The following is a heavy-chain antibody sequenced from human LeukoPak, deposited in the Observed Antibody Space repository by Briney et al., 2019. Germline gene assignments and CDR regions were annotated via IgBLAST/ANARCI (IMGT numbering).Heavy chain of an antibody. CDR3: AKENWVYNWKYDSSGSGINY. J-gene: IGHJ4*02. Sequence: SETLSLTCTVSGGSISSYYWSWIRQPPGKGLEWIGYIYYSGSTNYNPSLKSRVTISVDTSKNQFSLKLSSVTAADTAVYYCAKENWVYNWKYDSSGSGINYWGQGTLVTVSS. CDR2: IYYSGST. D-gene: IGHD3-22*01. V-gene: IGHV4-59*01. CDR1: GGSISSYY.